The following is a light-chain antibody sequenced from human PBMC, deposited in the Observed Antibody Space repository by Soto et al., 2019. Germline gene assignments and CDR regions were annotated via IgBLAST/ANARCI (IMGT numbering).Light chain of an antibody. Sequence: EIVMTQSPATLSVSPGERATLSCRASQSVSANLAWYQQKPGQAPRLLIYGASTRATGIPGRFSGSGSGTEFTLTISSLQSEDFAVYYCQQYSKWPQTFGQGTKVDIK. CDR1: QSVSAN. V-gene: IGKV3-15*01. CDR3: QQYSKWPQT. J-gene: IGKJ1*01. CDR2: GAS.